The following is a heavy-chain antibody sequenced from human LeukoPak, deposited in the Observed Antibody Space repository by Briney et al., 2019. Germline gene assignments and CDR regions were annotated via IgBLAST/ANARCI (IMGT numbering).Heavy chain of an antibody. D-gene: IGHD2-21*02. J-gene: IGHJ4*02. V-gene: IGHV4-34*01. CDR3: ARGLAYCGGDCYSGRFDY. Sequence: SETLSLTCAVYGGSFSGYYWSWIRQPTGKGLEWIGEINHSGSTNYNPSLKSRVTISVDTSRNQFSLKLSSVTAADTAVYYCARGLAYCGGDCYSGRFDYWGQGTLVTVSS. CDR2: INHSGST. CDR1: GGSFSGYY.